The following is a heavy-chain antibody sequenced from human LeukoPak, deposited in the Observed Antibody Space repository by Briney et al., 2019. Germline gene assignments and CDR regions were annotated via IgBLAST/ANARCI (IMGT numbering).Heavy chain of an antibody. V-gene: IGHV1-18*01. CDR3: AKGSTETYYYESYGHSPFDY. CDR1: GYTFLNYG. CDR2: ISAYNGNT. Sequence: GASVKVSCKASGYTFLNYGISWVRQAPGQGLEWMGWISAYNGNTNYAQKLQGRVTMTTDTSTSTAYMELRSLRSDDTAVYYCAKGSTETYYYESYGHSPFDYWGQGTLVPVSS. D-gene: IGHD3-22*01. J-gene: IGHJ4*02.